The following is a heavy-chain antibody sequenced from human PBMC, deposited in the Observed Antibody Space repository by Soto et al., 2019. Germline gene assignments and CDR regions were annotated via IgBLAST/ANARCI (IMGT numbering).Heavy chain of an antibody. CDR1: GFTFTRYS. CDR3: ARESEDLTSNFNY. V-gene: IGHV3-21*06. J-gene: IGHJ4*02. Sequence: GGSLRLACAASGFTFTRYSMNWVRQAAGKGLEWVASISSTTNYIYYGDSMKGRFTISRDNAKNSLYLEMNSLRAADTAVYYCARESEDLTSNFNYWGQGTLVTVSS. CDR2: ISSTTNYI.